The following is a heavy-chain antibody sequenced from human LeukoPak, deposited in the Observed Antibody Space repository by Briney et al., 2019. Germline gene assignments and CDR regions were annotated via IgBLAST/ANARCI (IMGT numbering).Heavy chain of an antibody. V-gene: IGHV1-18*01. CDR1: GYTFSNFG. J-gene: IGHJ4*02. CDR3: ARDGTSTDDY. D-gene: IGHD2-2*01. Sequence: ASVKVSCKTSGYTFSNFGISWVRQAPGQGLEWMGWISGNNDNPNYGQKFQGRFTVTTDSSTSTAYMELRNLRSDDTAVYYCARDGTSTDDYWGQGTLVAVSS. CDR2: ISGNNDNP.